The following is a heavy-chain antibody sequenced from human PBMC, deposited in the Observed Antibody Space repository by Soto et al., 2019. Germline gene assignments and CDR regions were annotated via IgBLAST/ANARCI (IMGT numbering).Heavy chain of an antibody. CDR3: ASGYYDRFYYYGMDV. Sequence: ASLKVSCKASGGTFSSYAISWVRQAPGQGLEWMGGIIPIFGTANYAQKFQGRVTITADESTSTAYMELSSLRSEDTAVYYCASGYYDRFYYYGMDVWGQGTTVTVSS. CDR1: GGTFSSYA. CDR2: IIPIFGTA. D-gene: IGHD3-22*01. J-gene: IGHJ6*02. V-gene: IGHV1-69*13.